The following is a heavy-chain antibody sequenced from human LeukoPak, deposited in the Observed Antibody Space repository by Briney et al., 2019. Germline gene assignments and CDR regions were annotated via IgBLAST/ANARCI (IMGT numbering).Heavy chain of an antibody. CDR3: ARDLLEWELHPRPGPFDY. J-gene: IGHJ4*02. V-gene: IGHV1-18*01. Sequence: GASVKVSCKASGYTFTSYGISWVRQAPGQGLEWMGWTSAYNGNTNYAQKLQGRVTMTTDTSTSTAYMELRSLRSEDTAVYYCARDLLEWELHPRPGPFDYWGQGTLVTVSS. CDR1: GYTFTSYG. CDR2: TSAYNGNT. D-gene: IGHD1-26*01.